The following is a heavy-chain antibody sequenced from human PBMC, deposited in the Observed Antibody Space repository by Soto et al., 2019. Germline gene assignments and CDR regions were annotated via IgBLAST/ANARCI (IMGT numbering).Heavy chain of an antibody. CDR3: ATGPLNLYGSGSRFDP. Sequence: QVQLVQSGAEVKKPGASVKASCKASGYTFTSYAVHWVRQAPGQRLEWMGWINPGNGDTKLSQKFQGRVTITRNTSASTAYMELRNLRSEDTAIYYCATGPLNLYGSGSRFDPWGQGTLVTVSS. D-gene: IGHD3-10*01. J-gene: IGHJ5*02. V-gene: IGHV1-3*01. CDR2: INPGNGDT. CDR1: GYTFTSYA.